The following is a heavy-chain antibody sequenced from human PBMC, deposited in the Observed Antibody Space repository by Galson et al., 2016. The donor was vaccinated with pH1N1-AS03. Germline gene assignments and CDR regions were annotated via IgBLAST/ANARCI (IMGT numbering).Heavy chain of an antibody. J-gene: IGHJ3*01. CDR2: IDPIFGKP. CDR1: GGTFGSYA. Sequence: SVKVSCKASGGTFGSYAINWVRQAPGQGLEWLGGIDPIFGKPTYAPKFQGRLTISADDSTSTGYMELSGLTFDDTAMYFCARVGDPLGTWGQGTMVTVSS. D-gene: IGHD3-10*01. V-gene: IGHV1-69*13. CDR3: ARVGDPLGT.